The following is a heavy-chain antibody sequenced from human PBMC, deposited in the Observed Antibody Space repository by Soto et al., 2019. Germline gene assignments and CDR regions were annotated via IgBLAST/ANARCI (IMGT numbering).Heavy chain of an antibody. Sequence: QVQLQESGPGLVKPSDTLSLTCAVSGYSISSSKWWGWIRQPPGKGLEWIGYIYYSGATYYNPSPKGRXAXSXXPSTTRFSLRRPSVTAVDTAVSYCGRREIQGASDYWAPGTPVSV. V-gene: IGHV4-28*01. CDR2: IYYSGAT. CDR3: GRREIQGASDY. J-gene: IGHJ4*02. D-gene: IGHD1-26*01. CDR1: GYSISSSKW.